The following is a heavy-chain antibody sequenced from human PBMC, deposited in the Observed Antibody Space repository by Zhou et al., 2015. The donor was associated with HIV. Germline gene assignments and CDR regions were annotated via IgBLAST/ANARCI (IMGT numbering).Heavy chain of an antibody. CDR1: GYTFSSYG. CDR2: ISAYNGNT. V-gene: IGHV1-18*01. J-gene: IGHJ4*02. Sequence: QVQVVQSGAEVKKPGASVRVSCKASGYTFSSYGISWVRQAPGQGLEWMGWISAYNGNTNYAQNLQGRVTMTTDTSTGTAYMELRSLRSGDTAMYYCARAEPVAGSYLDYWGQGTLVTVSS. CDR3: ARAEPVAGSYLDY. D-gene: IGHD6-19*01.